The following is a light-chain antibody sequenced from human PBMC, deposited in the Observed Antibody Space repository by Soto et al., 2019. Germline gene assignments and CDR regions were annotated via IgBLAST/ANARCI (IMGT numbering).Light chain of an antibody. Sequence: QSALTQPASVSGSPGQSITISCTGTSSNVGTYNLVSWYQQHSGKAPKLMIYEGSKRPSGVSNRFSGSKSGTTASLTISGLQDEEEADYYCCSYAGSSTYVFGTGTKVTV. CDR3: CSYAGSSTYV. V-gene: IGLV2-23*01. J-gene: IGLJ1*01. CDR2: EGS. CDR1: SSNVGTYNL.